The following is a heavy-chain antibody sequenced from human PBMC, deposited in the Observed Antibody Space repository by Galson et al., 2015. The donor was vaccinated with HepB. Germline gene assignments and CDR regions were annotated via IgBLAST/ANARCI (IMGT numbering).Heavy chain of an antibody. Sequence: SLRLSCAASGFTFSSYAMTWVRQAPGKGLEWVSTISDGGTRTYYADSVKGRFTISRDNSKNTLYLQMNGLRAEDTAIYYRAKSRGEFDYWGQGTLVTVSS. CDR2: ISDGGTRT. V-gene: IGHV3-23*01. CDR3: AKSRGEFDY. J-gene: IGHJ4*02. D-gene: IGHD3-10*01. CDR1: GFTFSSYA.